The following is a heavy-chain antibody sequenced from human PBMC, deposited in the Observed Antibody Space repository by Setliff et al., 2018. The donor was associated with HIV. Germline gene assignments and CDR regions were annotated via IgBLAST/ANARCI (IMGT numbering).Heavy chain of an antibody. J-gene: IGHJ4*02. D-gene: IGHD6-13*01. CDR3: ARVAGSSWPFDY. CDR1: GGSISSGSYY. V-gene: IGHV4-61*01. CDR2: IYYSGST. Sequence: SETLSLTCTVSGGSISSGSYYWSWIRQPPGKGLEWIGYIYYSGSTNYNPSLKSRVTISVDTSKNQFSLKLSSVTAADTAVYYCARVAGSSWPFDYWGQGTLGTVSS.